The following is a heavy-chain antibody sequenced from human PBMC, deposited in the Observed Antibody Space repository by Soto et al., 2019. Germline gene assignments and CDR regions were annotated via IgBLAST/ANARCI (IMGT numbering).Heavy chain of an antibody. CDR1: GFSFSSAW. CDR3: ARYRAYSRFDY. CDR2: MNEDGSER. D-gene: IGHD4-4*01. V-gene: IGHV3-7*03. J-gene: IGHJ4*02. Sequence: EVQLVESGGGLVQPGGSLRLSCAVSGFSFSSAWMTWIRQAPGKGLERVAIMNEDGSERYYVGSVKGRFTISRDNAKNALFLQMNSLRVEDTAVYFCARYRAYSRFDYWGQGSLVTVSS.